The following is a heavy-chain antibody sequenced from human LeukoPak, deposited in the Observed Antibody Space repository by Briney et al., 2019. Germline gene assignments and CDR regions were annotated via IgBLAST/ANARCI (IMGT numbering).Heavy chain of an antibody. CDR2: INHSGST. CDR3: ARQGYYGSGSYLDY. Sequence: GSLRLSCAASGFTFSSYAMSWIRQPPGKGLEWIGEINHSGSTNYNPSLKSRVTISVDTSKNQFSLKLSSVTAADTAVYYCARQGYYGSGSYLDYWGQGTLVTVSS. V-gene: IGHV4-34*01. J-gene: IGHJ4*02. CDR1: GFTFSSYA. D-gene: IGHD3-10*01.